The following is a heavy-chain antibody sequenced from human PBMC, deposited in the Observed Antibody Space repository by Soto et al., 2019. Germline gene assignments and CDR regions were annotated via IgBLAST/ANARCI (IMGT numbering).Heavy chain of an antibody. D-gene: IGHD6-13*01. V-gene: IGHV4-59*08. CDR1: GGSISSYY. CDR2: IYYSGST. CDR3: ARAKAPLYSSSWHWFDP. Sequence: PSETLSLTCTVSGGSISSYYWSWIRQPPGKGLEWIGYIYYSGSTNYNPSLKSRVTISVDTSKNQFSLKLSSVTAADTAVYYCARAKAPLYSSSWHWFDPWGQGTLVTV. J-gene: IGHJ5*02.